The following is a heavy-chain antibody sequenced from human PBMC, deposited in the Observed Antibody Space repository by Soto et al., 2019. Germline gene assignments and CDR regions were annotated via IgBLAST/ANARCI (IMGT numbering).Heavy chain of an antibody. Sequence: QVQLQESGPVLVKPSGTLSLTCAVAGGSISDNWWSWVRQAPGKGLEWIGEIYHSVTTYYNPSLNGPVIILVDTSASQISLTLSSVTAADTAVYYCARHVAVPRTRGFDYWGQGALVAVSS. V-gene: IGHV4-4*02. CDR2: IYHSVTT. CDR3: ARHVAVPRTRGFDY. J-gene: IGHJ4*02. CDR1: GGSISDNW. D-gene: IGHD2-15*01.